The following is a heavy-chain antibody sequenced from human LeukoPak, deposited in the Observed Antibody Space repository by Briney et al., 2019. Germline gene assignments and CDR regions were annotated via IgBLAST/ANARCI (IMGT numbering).Heavy chain of an antibody. J-gene: IGHJ4*02. CDR2: INHSGST. Sequence: PSETLSPTCAVYGVSFSGYYWSWIRQPPGKGLGWIGEINHSGSTNYNPSLKSGVTISVDTSKNQFSLKLSSVTAADTAVYYCARRNPYYYDSSGWGQGTLVTVSS. V-gene: IGHV4-34*01. CDR1: GVSFSGYY. CDR3: ARRNPYYYDSSG. D-gene: IGHD3-22*01.